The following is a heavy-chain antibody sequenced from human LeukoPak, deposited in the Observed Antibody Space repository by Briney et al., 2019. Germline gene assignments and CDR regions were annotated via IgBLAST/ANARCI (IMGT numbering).Heavy chain of an antibody. CDR3: ARDIRNYYDSGAYGWFDP. CDR1: GFTFRSYG. CDR2: ISGSGGST. D-gene: IGHD3-10*01. Sequence: PGGSLRLSCAASGFTFRSYGMSWVRQAPGKVLEWVSAISGSGGSTYYADSVKGRFTISSDNSKNTLYLEMNSLRAEDTAVYYCARDIRNYYDSGAYGWFDPWGQGTLVPVSS. J-gene: IGHJ5*02. V-gene: IGHV3-23*01.